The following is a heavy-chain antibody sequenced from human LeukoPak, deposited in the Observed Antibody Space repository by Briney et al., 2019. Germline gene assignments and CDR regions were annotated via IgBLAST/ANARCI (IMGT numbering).Heavy chain of an antibody. CDR2: INHSGGT. J-gene: IGHJ4*02. CDR1: GGSFSGYY. D-gene: IGHD4-17*01. V-gene: IGHV4-34*01. CDR3: ARGSGTVTTDY. Sequence: PSETLSLTCAVYGGSFSGYYWSWIRQPPGKGLEWIGEINHSGGTNYNPSLKSRVTISVDTSKNQFSLKLSSVTAADTAVYYCARGSGTVTTDYWGQGTLVTVSS.